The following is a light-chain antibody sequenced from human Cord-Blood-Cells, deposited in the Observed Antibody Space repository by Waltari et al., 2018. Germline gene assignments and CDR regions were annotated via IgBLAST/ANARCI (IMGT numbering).Light chain of an antibody. Sequence: QSVLTQAPSASGTPGQRVTISCSGSSSNIGSNTVNWYRQLPATAPKLLIYSNNQRPSGVPDRFSGSKSGTSASLAISGLQSEDEADYYCAAWDDSLNGPVFGGGTKLTVL. V-gene: IGLV1-44*01. CDR2: SNN. CDR3: AAWDDSLNGPV. J-gene: IGLJ3*02. CDR1: SSNIGSNT.